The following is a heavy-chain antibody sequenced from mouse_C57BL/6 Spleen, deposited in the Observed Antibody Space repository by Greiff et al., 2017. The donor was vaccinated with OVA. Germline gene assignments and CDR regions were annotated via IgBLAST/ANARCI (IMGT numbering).Heavy chain of an antibody. D-gene: IGHD2-5*01. Sequence: QVQLKESGAELVRPGASVKLSCKASGYTFTDYYINWVKQRPGQGLEWIARIYPGSGNTYYNEKFKGKATLTAEKSSSTAYMQLSSLTSEDSAVYFCARDYSNYLGGFAYWGQGTLVTVSA. CDR1: GYTFTDYY. CDR3: ARDYSNYLGGFAY. CDR2: IYPGSGNT. V-gene: IGHV1-76*01. J-gene: IGHJ3*01.